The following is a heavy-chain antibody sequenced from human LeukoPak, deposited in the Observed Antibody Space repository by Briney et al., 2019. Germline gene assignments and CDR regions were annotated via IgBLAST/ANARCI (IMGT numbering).Heavy chain of an antibody. CDR2: IDPNSGDT. J-gene: IGHJ4*02. CDR3: ARSGSTGYSLDY. Sequence: ASVRVSCKASGYSFTGYFIHWVRQAPGQGLEWMGCIDPNSGDTRYAQKFQGRVSMPRDTSTRTAYMELSRLRSDDAAVYFCARSGSTGYSLDYWGQGTLVTVSS. V-gene: IGHV1-2*02. CDR1: GYSFTGYF. D-gene: IGHD3-22*01.